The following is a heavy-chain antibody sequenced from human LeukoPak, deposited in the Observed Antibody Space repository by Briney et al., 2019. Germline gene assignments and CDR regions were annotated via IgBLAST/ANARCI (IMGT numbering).Heavy chain of an antibody. Sequence: AASVKVSCKASGYTFTGYYMHWVRQSPGQGLEWMGWINPNSGGTNYAQKFQGRVTMTRDTSISTAYMELSRLRSDDTAVYYCARVLGQEGATTDYYYGMDVWGQGTTVTVSS. J-gene: IGHJ6*02. CDR1: GYTFTGYY. D-gene: IGHD1-26*01. V-gene: IGHV1-2*02. CDR2: INPNSGGT. CDR3: ARVLGQEGATTDYYYGMDV.